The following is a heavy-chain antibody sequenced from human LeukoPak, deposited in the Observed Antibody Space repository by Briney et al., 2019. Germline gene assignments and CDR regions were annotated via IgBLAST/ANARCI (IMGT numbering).Heavy chain of an antibody. J-gene: IGHJ4*02. Sequence: SETLSLTCTVSGDSISSYYCSWIRQPPGKGLEWIGYIYYSGTTNYNPSLKSRVTIAVDTSKNQFSLKLSSVTAADTAVYYRARHSSLAHFDHWGQGSLVTVSS. V-gene: IGHV4-59*01. CDR1: GDSISSYY. CDR3: ARHSSLAHFDH. CDR2: IYYSGTT.